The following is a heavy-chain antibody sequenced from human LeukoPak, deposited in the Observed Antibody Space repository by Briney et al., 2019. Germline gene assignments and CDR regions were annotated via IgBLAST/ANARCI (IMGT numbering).Heavy chain of an antibody. CDR3: ARETFYYGSSGYYPDAFDI. CDR1: GYTFTSYG. Sequence: ASVKVSCKASGYTFTSYGISWVRQAPGQGLEWMGWISAYNGNTNYAQKLQGRVTMTTDTSTSTAYMELRSLRSDDTAVYYCARETFYYGSSGYYPDAFDIWGQGTMVTVSS. CDR2: ISAYNGNT. J-gene: IGHJ3*02. D-gene: IGHD3-22*01. V-gene: IGHV1-18*01.